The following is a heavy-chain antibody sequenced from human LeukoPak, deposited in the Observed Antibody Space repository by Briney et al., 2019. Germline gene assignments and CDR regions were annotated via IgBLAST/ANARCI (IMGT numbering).Heavy chain of an antibody. D-gene: IGHD2-2*01. CDR3: ARDRDIVVVPAAPHDAFDI. CDR2: IYHSGST. Sequence: SESLSLTCTVSGGSISSGGYYWSWIRQPPGKGLEWMGYIYHSGSTYYNPSLKSRVTISVDRSKNQFSLKLSSVTAADTAVYYCARDRDIVVVPAAPHDAFDIWGQGTMVTVSS. CDR1: GGSISSGGYY. V-gene: IGHV4-30-2*01. J-gene: IGHJ3*02.